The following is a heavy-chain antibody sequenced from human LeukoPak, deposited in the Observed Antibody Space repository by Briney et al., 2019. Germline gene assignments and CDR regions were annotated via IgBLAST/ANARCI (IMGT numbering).Heavy chain of an antibody. Sequence: SETLSLTCAVYGGSFSGYYWSWIRQPPGKGLEWIGEVSHSGSTNYNPSLKSRVTISLDTSKNQFSLKVKSVTAADTAVYYCARVRRFGAGQDYWGQGTLVTFSS. CDR2: VSHSGST. J-gene: IGHJ4*02. CDR1: GGSFSGYY. D-gene: IGHD3-16*01. CDR3: ARVRRFGAGQDY. V-gene: IGHV4-34*01.